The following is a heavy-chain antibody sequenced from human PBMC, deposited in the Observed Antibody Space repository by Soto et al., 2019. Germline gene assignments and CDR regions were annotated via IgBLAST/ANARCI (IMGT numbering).Heavy chain of an antibody. V-gene: IGHV1-18*01. D-gene: IGHD3-16*01. J-gene: IGHJ5*01. Sequence: QVQVVQSGGEVKKPGASVKVSCKASGYSFTSYGISWVRQAPGQGLEWMGWISGYNGNTNYAQKRQGRVTMTTDTSTSTADMELRSLRADDPAVYYCAGKGGKWFDSWGQGTLVTVSS. CDR1: GYSFTSYG. CDR2: ISGYNGNT. CDR3: AGKGGKWFDS.